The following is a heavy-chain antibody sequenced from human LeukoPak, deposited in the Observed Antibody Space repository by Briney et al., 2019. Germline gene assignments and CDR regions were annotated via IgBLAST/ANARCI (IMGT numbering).Heavy chain of an antibody. CDR2: GFYSGSA. D-gene: IGHD4-17*01. J-gene: IGHJ4*02. V-gene: IGHV4-39*01. CDR1: GGSISGSGYY. Sequence: SETLSLTCTVSGGSISGSGYYWAWIRQPPGKGLEWIGSGFYSGSAYYNPSLKSRVTISVDTSKNQFSLNLSSVTAADTAVYYCARLRGAMTPVTSDFDYWGQGTLVTVSS. CDR3: ARLRGAMTPVTSDFDY.